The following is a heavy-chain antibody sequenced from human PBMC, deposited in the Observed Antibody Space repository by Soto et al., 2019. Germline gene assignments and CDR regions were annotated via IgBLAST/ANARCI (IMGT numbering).Heavy chain of an antibody. CDR1: GFTFSSYW. CDR3: ARGGAHTAMASEY. V-gene: IGHV3-74*01. J-gene: IGHJ4*02. D-gene: IGHD5-18*01. Sequence: GGSLRLSCAASGFTFSSYWMHWVRQASGKGLVWVSRISFDGSTTTYADSVKGRFTISRDNAKNTLYLQMNSLRAEDTAVYYCARGGAHTAMASEYWGQGALVTVSS. CDR2: ISFDGSTT.